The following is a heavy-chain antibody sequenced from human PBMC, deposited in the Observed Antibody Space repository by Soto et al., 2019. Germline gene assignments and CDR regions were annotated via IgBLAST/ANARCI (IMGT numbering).Heavy chain of an antibody. CDR3: ARVSPSYSTGWYYFDY. V-gene: IGHV4-30-4*02. D-gene: IGHD6-19*01. Sequence: SETLSLTCTVSGVSISSGDYYWSWIRQPPGKGLEWIGYIYYSENTYSNPSLKSRVTISVDTSKNQFSLKLNSVTAADTAVYYCARVSPSYSTGWYYFDYWGQGTLVTVSS. J-gene: IGHJ4*02. CDR1: GVSISSGDYY. CDR2: IYYSENT.